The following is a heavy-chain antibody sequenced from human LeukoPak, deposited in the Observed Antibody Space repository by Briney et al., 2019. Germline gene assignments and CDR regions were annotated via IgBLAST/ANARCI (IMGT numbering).Heavy chain of an antibody. D-gene: IGHD4-23*01. J-gene: IGHJ4*02. CDR2: ISAYNGNT. V-gene: IGHV1-18*04. CDR3: ARDTSVAPPAY. CDR1: GYTFTGYY. Sequence: VASVKVSCKASGYTFTGYYMHWVRQAPGQGLEWMGWISAYNGNTNYAQKLQGRVTMTTDTSTSTAYMELRSLRSDDTAVYYCARDTSVAPPAYWGQGTLVTVSS.